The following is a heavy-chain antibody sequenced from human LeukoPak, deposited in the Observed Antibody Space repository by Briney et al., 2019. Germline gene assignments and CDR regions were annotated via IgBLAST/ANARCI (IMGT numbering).Heavy chain of an antibody. CDR1: GGTFSSYA. D-gene: IGHD3-22*01. J-gene: IGHJ5*02. Sequence: ASVKVSCKASGGTFSSYAISWVRQAPGQGLEWMGRITPILGIANYAQKFQGRVTITADKSTSTAYMELSSLRSEDTAVYYCARCYDSSCRWFDPWGQGTLVTVSS. V-gene: IGHV1-69*04. CDR2: ITPILGIA. CDR3: ARCYDSSCRWFDP.